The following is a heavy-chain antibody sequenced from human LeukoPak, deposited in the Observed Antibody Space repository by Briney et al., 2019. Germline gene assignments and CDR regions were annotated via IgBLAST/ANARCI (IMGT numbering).Heavy chain of an antibody. V-gene: IGHV4-34*01. J-gene: IGHJ4*02. CDR1: GGSFSGHY. Sequence: SETLSLTCAVYGGSFSGHYWSWIRQPPGKGLEWIGEINHIGSTDYNPSLKSRVTIAVDTSKNQFSLKLGSVTAADTAVYYCAKTPTALVRGGYYFDNWGRGTLVTVSS. D-gene: IGHD6-6*01. CDR3: AKTPTALVRGGYYFDN. CDR2: INHIGST.